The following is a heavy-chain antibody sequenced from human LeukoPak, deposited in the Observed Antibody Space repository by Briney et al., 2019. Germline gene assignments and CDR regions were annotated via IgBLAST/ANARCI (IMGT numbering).Heavy chain of an antibody. CDR2: IKRKTDGGTT. CDR3: TTEDSSGYYGDYFDY. CDR1: GFIFSNSW. D-gene: IGHD3-22*01. J-gene: IGHJ4*02. V-gene: IGHV3-15*01. Sequence: GGSLRLSCAASGFIFSNSWMTWVRQAPGKELEWVGHIKRKTDGGTTDYAAPVKGRFSISRDDSKKTVFLQMNSLKTEDTAVYYCTTEDSSGYYGDYFDYWGQGTLVTVSS.